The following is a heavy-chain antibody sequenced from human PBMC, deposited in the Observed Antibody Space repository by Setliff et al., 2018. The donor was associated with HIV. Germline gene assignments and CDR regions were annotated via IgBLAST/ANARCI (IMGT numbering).Heavy chain of an antibody. D-gene: IGHD6-19*01. CDR2: INTDGSYK. Sequence: PGGSLRLSCAASGFSFSSYWMHWVRQAPGKGLVWVSSINTDGSYKYYADSVKGRFTISRDNSRTTMDLQMNSLRAEDTAVYYCANMQWASNAWYSFDYWGQGALVTVSS. CDR3: ANMQWASNAWYSFDY. CDR1: GFSFSSYW. V-gene: IGHV3-74*01. J-gene: IGHJ4*02.